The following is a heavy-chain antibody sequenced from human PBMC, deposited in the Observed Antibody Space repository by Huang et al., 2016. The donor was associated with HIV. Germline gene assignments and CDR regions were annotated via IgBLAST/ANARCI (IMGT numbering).Heavy chain of an antibody. V-gene: IGHV3-30-3*01. CDR3: ARRPLYFYYMDV. D-gene: IGHD3-10*01. CDR1: GFTFSTYA. CDR2: ISYDGSNK. Sequence: QVQLVESGGGVVQPGKSLRLSCAASGFTFSTYAMHWVRQAPGKGLEGVAVISYDGSNKYYADSVKGRFTISRDKAKNTLYLQMNSLRREDTAVYYCARRPLYFYYMDVWGNGTTVTVSS. J-gene: IGHJ6*03.